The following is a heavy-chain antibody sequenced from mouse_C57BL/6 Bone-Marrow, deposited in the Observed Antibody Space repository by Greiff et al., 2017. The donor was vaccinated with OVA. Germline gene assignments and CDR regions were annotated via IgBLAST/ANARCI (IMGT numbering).Heavy chain of an antibody. CDR1: GYSFTGYF. J-gene: IGHJ1*03. CDR3: ARWFWYFDV. CDR2: INPYNGDT. V-gene: IGHV1-20*01. D-gene: IGHD2-2*01. Sequence: EVHLVESGPELVKPGDSVKISCKASGYSFTGYFMNWVMQSHGKSLEWIGRINPYNGDTFYNQKFKGKATLTVDKSSSTAHMELRSLTSEDAAVYYCARWFWYFDVWGTGTTVTVSS.